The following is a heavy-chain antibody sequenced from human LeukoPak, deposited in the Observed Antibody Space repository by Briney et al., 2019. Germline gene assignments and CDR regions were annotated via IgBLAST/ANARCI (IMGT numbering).Heavy chain of an antibody. D-gene: IGHD6-13*01. J-gene: IGHJ5*02. CDR3: ARGIIAAAGPFDP. Sequence: EXIWEINHSGSTNYNPSLKSRVTISVDTSKNQFSLKLSSVTAADTAVYYCARGIIAAAGPFDPWGQGTLVTVSS. CDR2: INHSGST. V-gene: IGHV4-34*01.